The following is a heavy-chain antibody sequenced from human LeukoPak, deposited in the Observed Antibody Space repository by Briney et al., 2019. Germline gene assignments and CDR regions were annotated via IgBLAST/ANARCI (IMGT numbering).Heavy chain of an antibody. Sequence: GGSLRLSCAASGFTFSSYGMHWVRQAPGKGLEWVAVIWYDGSNKYYADSVKGRFTISRDNSKNTLYLQMNSLRAEDTAVYHCASLYGSGSYSPFDYWGQGTLVIVSS. D-gene: IGHD3-10*01. CDR2: IWYDGSNK. CDR3: ASLYGSGSYSPFDY. V-gene: IGHV3-33*01. CDR1: GFTFSSYG. J-gene: IGHJ4*02.